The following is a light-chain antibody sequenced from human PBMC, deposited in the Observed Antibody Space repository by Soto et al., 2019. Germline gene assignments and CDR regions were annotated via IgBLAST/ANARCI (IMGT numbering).Light chain of an antibody. J-gene: IGKJ5*01. CDR3: QQYNIWPIT. CDR1: QSVSSN. CDR2: RSS. Sequence: EIVMTQSPATLSVSPGERVTLSCRASQSVSSNVDWYQQKPGQAPRLLIYRSSTRATGIPVRFSGSGSGTEFSFTISSLQSEDFAVYYCQQYNIWPITFGQVTRLEI. V-gene: IGKV3-15*01.